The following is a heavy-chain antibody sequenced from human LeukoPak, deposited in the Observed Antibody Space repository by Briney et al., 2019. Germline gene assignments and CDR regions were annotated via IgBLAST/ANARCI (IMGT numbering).Heavy chain of an antibody. V-gene: IGHV1-18*04. Sequence: ASVKVSCKASGYTFTSYGISWVRQAPGQGREWMGWISAYNGNTNYAQKLQGRVTITTDTSTSTAYMELRSLRSDDTAVYYCARDPGDIVVVPAAIGIWFDPWGQGTLVTVSS. D-gene: IGHD2-2*01. CDR2: ISAYNGNT. CDR3: ARDPGDIVVVPAAIGIWFDP. J-gene: IGHJ5*02. CDR1: GYTFTSYG.